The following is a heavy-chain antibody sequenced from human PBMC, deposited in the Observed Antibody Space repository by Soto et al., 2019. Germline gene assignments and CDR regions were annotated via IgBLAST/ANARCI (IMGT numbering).Heavy chain of an antibody. Sequence: SVKVSCKASGGTFSSYAISWVRQAPGQGLEWMGGIIPIFGTASYAQKFQGRVTSTADESTSTAYMELSSLRSEDTAVYYCASGQWWLSTFDSWGHGTLVTVSP. D-gene: IGHD2-15*01. CDR1: GGTFSSYA. V-gene: IGHV1-69*13. CDR3: ASGQWWLSTFDS. CDR2: IIPIFGTA. J-gene: IGHJ4*01.